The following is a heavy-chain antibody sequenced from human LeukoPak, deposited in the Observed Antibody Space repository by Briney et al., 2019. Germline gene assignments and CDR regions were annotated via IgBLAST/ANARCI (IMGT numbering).Heavy chain of an antibody. Sequence: SVRVSCKASGGTFSSYAISWVRQAPGQGLEWMGGIIPIFGTANYAQKFQGRVTITADESTSTAYMELSSLRSEDTAVYYCARDFSVGCSGGSCYSGWFDPWGQGTLVTVSS. V-gene: IGHV1-69*13. D-gene: IGHD2-15*01. J-gene: IGHJ5*02. CDR1: GGTFSSYA. CDR2: IIPIFGTA. CDR3: ARDFSVGCSGGSCYSGWFDP.